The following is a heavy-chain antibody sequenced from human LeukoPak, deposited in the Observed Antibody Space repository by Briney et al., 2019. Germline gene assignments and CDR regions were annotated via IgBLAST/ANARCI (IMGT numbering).Heavy chain of an antibody. V-gene: IGHV1-18*01. CDR1: GYTFTSYG. J-gene: IGHJ3*02. CDR3: ATGIRMYSGSSGAFDI. Sequence: GASVKVSCKASGYTFTSYGISWVRQAPGQGLEWMGWISAYNGNTNYAQKLQGRVTMTEDTSTDTAYMELSSLRSEDTAVYYCATGIRMYSGSSGAFDIWGQGTMVTVSS. D-gene: IGHD1-26*01. CDR2: ISAYNGNT.